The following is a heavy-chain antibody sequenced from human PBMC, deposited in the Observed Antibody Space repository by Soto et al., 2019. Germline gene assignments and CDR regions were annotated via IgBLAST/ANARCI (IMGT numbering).Heavy chain of an antibody. CDR2: MSTTGTYI. Sequence: EVQLVESGGGLVKPGGSLRLSCAASGFTFSSYSMNWVRQAPGKGLEWVSSMSTTGTYIYYANSVKGRFTVSRDNAKNALYRQMNSRRAEDTAVNYCARASNSVGESDRYYYYGMDVWGQGTAVTVSS. CDR3: ARASNSVGESDRYYYYGMDV. J-gene: IGHJ6*02. V-gene: IGHV3-21*03. D-gene: IGHD3-10*01. CDR1: GFTFSSYS.